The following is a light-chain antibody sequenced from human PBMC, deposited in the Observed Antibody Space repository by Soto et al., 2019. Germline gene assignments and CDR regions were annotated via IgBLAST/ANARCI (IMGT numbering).Light chain of an antibody. CDR2: DAS. Sequence: EIVLTQSPATLSLSPGERDTLSCRASQSVSSYLAWYQQKPGQAPRLLIYDASNRATGIPARFSGSGSGTDFTLTSSSLEPEDFAVYYCKQWSQWPAEYTFGKGTKL. V-gene: IGKV3-11*01. J-gene: IGKJ2*01. CDR3: KQWSQWPAEYT. CDR1: QSVSSY.